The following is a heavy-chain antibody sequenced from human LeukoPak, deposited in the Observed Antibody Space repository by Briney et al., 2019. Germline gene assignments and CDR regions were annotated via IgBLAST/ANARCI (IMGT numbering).Heavy chain of an antibody. J-gene: IGHJ6*02. CDR2: ISYDGSNK. CDR1: GFTFSSYG. Sequence: GGSLRLSCAASGFTFSSYGMHWVRQAPGKGLEWVAVISYDGSNKYYADSVKGRFTISRDNSKNTLYLQMNSLRAEDTAVYYCARDASYGDLRYYYGMDVWGQGTTVTASS. V-gene: IGHV3-30*03. CDR3: ARDASYGDLRYYYGMDV. D-gene: IGHD4-17*01.